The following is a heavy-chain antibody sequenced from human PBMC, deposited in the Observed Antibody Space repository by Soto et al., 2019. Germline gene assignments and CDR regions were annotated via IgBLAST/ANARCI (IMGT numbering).Heavy chain of an antibody. CDR1: GGSISTYY. D-gene: IGHD2-2*01. V-gene: IGHV4-4*07. CDR2: IYASGST. Sequence: SETLSLTCTVSGGSISTYYWSWIRQPAGKGLEWIGRIYASGSTNYNPSLKSRVTMSVATSKNQFSLKLSSVTAADTAIYYCARGGMVIIPTATAFDYWGQGTLVTVSS. J-gene: IGHJ4*02. CDR3: ARGGMVIIPTATAFDY.